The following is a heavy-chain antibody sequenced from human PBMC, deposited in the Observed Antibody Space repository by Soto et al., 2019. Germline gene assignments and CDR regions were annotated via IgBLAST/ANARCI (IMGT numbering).Heavy chain of an antibody. D-gene: IGHD3-10*01. CDR3: AKTWDYYGSGRYIGNVDDAFDI. J-gene: IGHJ3*02. CDR2: ISYDGSNK. CDR1: GFTFSSYG. V-gene: IGHV3-30*18. Sequence: HPGGSLRLSCAASGFTFSSYGMHWVRQAPGKGLEWVAVISYDGSNKYYADSVKGRFTISRDNSKNTLYLQMNSLRAEDTAVYYCAKTWDYYGSGRYIGNVDDAFDIWGQGTMVTGSS.